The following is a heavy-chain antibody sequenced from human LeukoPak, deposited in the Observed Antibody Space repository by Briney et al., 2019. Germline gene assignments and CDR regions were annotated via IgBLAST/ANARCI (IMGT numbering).Heavy chain of an antibody. D-gene: IGHD4-23*01. J-gene: IGHJ4*02. CDR1: GFTFSSYG. V-gene: IGHV3-30*03. Sequence: GGSLRLSCAASGFTFSSYGMHWVRQAPGKGLEWVAVISYDGSNKYYADSVKGRFTISRDNSKNTLYLQMNSLRAEDTAVYYCAREPYGGNPDYWGQGTLVTVSS. CDR3: AREPYGGNPDY. CDR2: ISYDGSNK.